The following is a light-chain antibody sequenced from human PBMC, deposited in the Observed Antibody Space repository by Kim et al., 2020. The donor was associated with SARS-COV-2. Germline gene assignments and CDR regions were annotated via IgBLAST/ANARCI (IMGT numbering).Light chain of an antibody. V-gene: IGKV1-27*01. CDR3: QKDNSATWT. CDR2: AAG. J-gene: IGKJ3*01. CDR1: QGIRNY. Sequence: DIQMTQSPSTLSAAVGDRVTITCRASQGIRNYLAWYQQKPGTDPKLLIYAAGTLQSGVPSRFSGSGSGTDFTLTISSLQPEDVATYYCQKDNSATWTFGPGTKVDIK.